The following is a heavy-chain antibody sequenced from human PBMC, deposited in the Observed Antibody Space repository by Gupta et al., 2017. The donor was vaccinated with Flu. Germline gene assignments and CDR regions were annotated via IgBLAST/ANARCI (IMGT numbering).Heavy chain of an antibody. V-gene: IGHV3-7*01. CDR2: IKQDGSEK. J-gene: IGHJ4*02. CDR1: GFTLSTYW. D-gene: IGHD1-26*01. CDR3: ARDSGNFYIDY. Sequence: EVQVVASGGGLVQPGGSLRLSCAASGFTLSTYWMSWVRQAPGKGLEWVANIKQDGSEKYYGDSVKGRFTISRDNAKNSQYLQMNNLRAEDTAVYYCARDSGNFYIDYWGQGTLVTVSS.